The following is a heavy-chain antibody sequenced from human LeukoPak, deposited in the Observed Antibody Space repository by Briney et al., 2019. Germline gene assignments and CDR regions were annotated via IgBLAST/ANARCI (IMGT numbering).Heavy chain of an antibody. V-gene: IGHV3-7*01. CDR2: IKQDGSNK. Sequence: PGGSLRLSCTASGFTFSSYWMSWVRQAPGKGLEWVANIKQDGSNKYYVDSVKGRFTISRDNAKNSLYLHMSSLRAADTAVYYCARAFGFDYWGQGTLVAVSS. CDR1: GFTFSSYW. J-gene: IGHJ4*02. D-gene: IGHD2/OR15-2a*01. CDR3: ARAFGFDY.